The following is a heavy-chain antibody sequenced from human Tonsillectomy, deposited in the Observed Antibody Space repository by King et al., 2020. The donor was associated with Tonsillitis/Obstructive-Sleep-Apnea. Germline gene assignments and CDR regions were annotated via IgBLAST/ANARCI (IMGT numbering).Heavy chain of an antibody. CDR1: GGSISSSSYY. Sequence: QLQESGPGLVKPSETLSLTCTVSGGSISSSSYYWGWIRQPPGKGLEWIGSIYYSGSTYYNPSLKSRVTISVDTSKNQFSLRLSSVTAADTAVYYCARSYITIFGVVITSYYFYYWGQGTLVTVSS. CDR2: IYYSGST. CDR3: ARSYITIFGVVITSYYFYY. J-gene: IGHJ4*02. D-gene: IGHD3-3*01. V-gene: IGHV4-39*01.